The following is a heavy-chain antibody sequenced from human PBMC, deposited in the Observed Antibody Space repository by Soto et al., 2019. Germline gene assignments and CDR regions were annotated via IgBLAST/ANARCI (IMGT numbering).Heavy chain of an antibody. J-gene: IGHJ4*02. D-gene: IGHD6-13*01. CDR2: IYYSGST. V-gene: IGHV4-39*01. Sequence: PSETLSLTCTVSGGSISSSSYYWGWIRQPPGKGLEWIGSIYYSGSTYYNPSLKSRVTISVDTSKNQFSLKLSSVTAADTAVYYCARHKGSHIAAAGNFDYWGQGTLVTVSS. CDR3: ARHKGSHIAAAGNFDY. CDR1: GGSISSSSYY.